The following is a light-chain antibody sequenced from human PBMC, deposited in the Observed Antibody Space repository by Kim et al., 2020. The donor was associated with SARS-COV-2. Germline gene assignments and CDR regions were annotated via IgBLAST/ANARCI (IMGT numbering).Light chain of an antibody. J-gene: IGLJ3*02. Sequence: VSPGQTAYITCSGDNVGNKFTSWYLQRPGQSPVLVIYQDDNRPSGIPERFSGSSSGNTATLTIGGTQAMDEADYYCQAWDSNIEGVFGGGTQLTVL. CDR1: NVGNKF. CDR3: QAWDSNIEGV. V-gene: IGLV3-1*01. CDR2: QDD.